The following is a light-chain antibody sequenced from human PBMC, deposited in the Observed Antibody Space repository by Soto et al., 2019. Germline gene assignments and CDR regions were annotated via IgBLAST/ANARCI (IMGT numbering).Light chain of an antibody. CDR2: GAS. J-gene: IGKJ1*01. CDR1: QSVSSNY. V-gene: IGKV3-20*01. Sequence: EIVLTQSPGTLSLSPGETVTLSCRASQSVSSNYLAWYQQKPGQAPRLLIYGASSRPTVIPDRFSGRGSGTDFTLTISRLEPEDFAVYYCQQYANSPRTFGQGTRVEI. CDR3: QQYANSPRT.